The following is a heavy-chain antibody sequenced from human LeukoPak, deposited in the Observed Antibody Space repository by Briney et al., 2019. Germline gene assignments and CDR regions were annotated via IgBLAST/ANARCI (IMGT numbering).Heavy chain of an antibody. J-gene: IGHJ6*03. Sequence: GASVKVSCKASGGTFSSYAISWVGQAPGQGLEWMGRIIPIFGTAYYAQKFHGRVTITTAEATSTAYMELSSLRSEDTAVYYCARDRRVGIAARPHYYYHMDVWGKGTTVTVSS. CDR1: GGTFSSYA. D-gene: IGHD6-6*01. CDR2: IIPIFGTA. CDR3: ARDRRVGIAARPHYYYHMDV. V-gene: IGHV1-69*05.